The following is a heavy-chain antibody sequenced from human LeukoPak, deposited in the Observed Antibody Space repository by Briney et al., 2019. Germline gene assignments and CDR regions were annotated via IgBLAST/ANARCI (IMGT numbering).Heavy chain of an antibody. CDR3: ARDLDDYGDSRFDY. V-gene: IGHV3-21*01. CDR2: ISSSSSYI. CDR1: GFTFSSYS. D-gene: IGHD4-17*01. Sequence: GGSLRFSCAASGFTFSSYSMDWVRQAPGKGLEWVSSISSSSSYIYYADSVKGRFTISRDNAKNSLYLQMNSLRAEDTAVYYCARDLDDYGDSRFDYWGQGTLVTVSS. J-gene: IGHJ4*02.